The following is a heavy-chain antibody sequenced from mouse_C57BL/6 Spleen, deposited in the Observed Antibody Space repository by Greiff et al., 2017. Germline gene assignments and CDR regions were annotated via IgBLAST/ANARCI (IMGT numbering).Heavy chain of an antibody. CDR3: ARTRDVLFDY. D-gene: IGHD3-3*01. J-gene: IGHJ2*01. V-gene: IGHV1-26*01. CDR1: GYTFTDYY. CDR2: INPNNGGT. Sequence: VQLQQSGPELVKPGASVKISCKASGYTFTDYYMNWVKQSHGQSLEWIGDINPNNGGTSYNQKFKGKATLTVDKSSSTAYIELRSLTSEDSAVYYCARTRDVLFDYWGQGTTLTVSS.